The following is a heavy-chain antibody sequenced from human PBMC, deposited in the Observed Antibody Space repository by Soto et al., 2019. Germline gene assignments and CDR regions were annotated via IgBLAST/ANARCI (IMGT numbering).Heavy chain of an antibody. J-gene: IGHJ5*02. CDR1: GGSFSGYY. V-gene: IGHV4-34*01. Sequence: PSETLSLTCAVYGGSFSGYYWSWIRQPPGKGLERIGEINHSGSTNYNPSLKSRVTISVDTSKNQFSLKLSSVTAADTAVYYCARVSSSSSESWFDPWGQGTLVTVSS. CDR3: ARVSSSSSESWFDP. CDR2: INHSGST. D-gene: IGHD6-6*01.